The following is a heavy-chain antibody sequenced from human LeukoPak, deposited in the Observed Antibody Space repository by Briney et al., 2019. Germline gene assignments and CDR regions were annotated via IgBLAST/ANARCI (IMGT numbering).Heavy chain of an antibody. CDR2: IYTSGST. CDR3: ARDRANWNYYYYYYMDV. D-gene: IGHD3-10*01. V-gene: IGHV4-4*07. J-gene: IGHJ6*03. CDR1: GGSISSYY. Sequence: SETLSLTCTVSGGSISSYYWSWIRQPARKGLEWIGRIYTSGSTNYNPSLKSRVTMSVDTSKNQFSLKLSSVTAADTAVYYCARDRANWNYYYYYYMDVWGKGTTVTVSS.